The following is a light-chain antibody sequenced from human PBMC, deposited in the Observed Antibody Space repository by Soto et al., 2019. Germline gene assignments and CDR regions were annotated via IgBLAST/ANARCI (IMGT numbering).Light chain of an antibody. J-gene: IGLJ3*02. CDR3: LLYMGDGFWV. Sequence: QTVVTHEPSLSVSPGGTVTLTCGLSSGSISTDHHTSWYQQTPGQPPRPLIFTTDTRSSGVPDRFSGSILGNKAALTITGAQADDESHYYCLLYMGDGFWVFGGGTKLTVL. V-gene: IGLV8-61*01. CDR1: SGSISTDHH. CDR2: TTD.